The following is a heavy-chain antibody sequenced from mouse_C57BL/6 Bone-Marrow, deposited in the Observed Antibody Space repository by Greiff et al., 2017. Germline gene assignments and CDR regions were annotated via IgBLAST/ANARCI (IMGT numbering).Heavy chain of an antibody. CDR1: GYTFTDYY. J-gene: IGHJ3*01. Sequence: VHLVESGPELVKPGASVTISCKASGYTFTDYYINWVKQRPGQGLEWIGWIFPGSGSPYYNEKFTGKATLTVDKSSSTAYMLLSSLTSADSAVYCCARYPNCDVGAWFAYWGQGTLVTVSA. D-gene: IGHD4-1*01. CDR3: ARYPNCDVGAWFAY. CDR2: IFPGSGSP. V-gene: IGHV1-75*01.